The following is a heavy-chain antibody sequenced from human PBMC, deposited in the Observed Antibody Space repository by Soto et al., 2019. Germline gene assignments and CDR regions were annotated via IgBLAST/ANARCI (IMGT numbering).Heavy chain of an antibody. D-gene: IGHD5-18*01. Sequence: SLRLSGVVSGFTFDDYAMHWVRQAPGGGLEWVSGITWNSAFIGYAASVKGRFTISRDNAKNALYLQMTSLRSEDTALYYCARDPSVTAIGRADHWGQGTLVTSPQ. CDR2: ITWNSAFI. J-gene: IGHJ4*02. CDR3: ARDPSVTAIGRADH. CDR1: GFTFDDYA. V-gene: IGHV3-9*01.